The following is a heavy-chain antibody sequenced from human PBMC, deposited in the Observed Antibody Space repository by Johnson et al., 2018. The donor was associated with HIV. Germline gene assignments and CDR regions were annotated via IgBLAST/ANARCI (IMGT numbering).Heavy chain of an antibody. D-gene: IGHD3-22*01. Sequence: VQLVESGGGLVQPGRSLRLSCTTSGFTFSSYWMSWVRQAPGKGLEWVANIKQDGSEKYYVDSVKGRFTISRDNAKNSLYLQMNSLRAEDTAVYYCARDSKARFPTITMIDAFDIWGQGTMVTVSS. CDR2: IKQDGSEK. CDR3: ARDSKARFPTITMIDAFDI. CDR1: GFTFSSYW. J-gene: IGHJ3*02. V-gene: IGHV3-7*01.